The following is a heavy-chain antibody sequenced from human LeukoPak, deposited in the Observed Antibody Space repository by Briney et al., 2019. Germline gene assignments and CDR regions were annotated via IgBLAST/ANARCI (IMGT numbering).Heavy chain of an antibody. CDR3: ARVGVVGSGSLGAFDI. Sequence: GASVKVSCKASGYIFTNYAMHWVRQAPGQRPEWMGWINVANGNTKYSQKFQGRVTITRDTSASTAYMELSSLRSEDAAVYYCARVGVVGSGSLGAFDIWGQGTMVTVSS. J-gene: IGHJ3*02. V-gene: IGHV1-3*01. CDR2: INVANGNT. CDR1: GYIFTNYA. D-gene: IGHD3-10*01.